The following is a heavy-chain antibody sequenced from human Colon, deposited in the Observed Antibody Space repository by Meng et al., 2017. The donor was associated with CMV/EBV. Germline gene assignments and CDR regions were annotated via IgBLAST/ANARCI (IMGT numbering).Heavy chain of an antibody. V-gene: IGHV1-69*05. Sequence: SVKVSCKASGGTFSSYAISWVRQAPGQGLEWMGGIIPIFGTANYAQKFQGRVTITTDESTSTAYMELSSLRSEETAVYYCARGNPVHYYYYGMDVWGQGTTVTVSS. CDR2: IIPIFGTA. CDR3: ARGNPVHYYYYGMDV. D-gene: IGHD1-14*01. CDR1: GGTFSSYA. J-gene: IGHJ6*02.